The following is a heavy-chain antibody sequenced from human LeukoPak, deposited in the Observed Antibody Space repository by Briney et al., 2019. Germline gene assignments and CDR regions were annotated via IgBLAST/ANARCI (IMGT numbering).Heavy chain of an antibody. CDR2: INWNGGST. J-gene: IGHJ4*02. CDR1: GFTFDDYG. D-gene: IGHD3-22*01. Sequence: GGSLRLSCAASGFTFDDYGMSWVRQAPRKGLEWVTGINWNGGSTGYADSVKGRFTISRDNAKNSLYLQMNSLRAEDTALYYCARSYDSSGYLPGPSDYWGQGTLVTVSS. V-gene: IGHV3-20*04. CDR3: ARSYDSSGYLPGPSDY.